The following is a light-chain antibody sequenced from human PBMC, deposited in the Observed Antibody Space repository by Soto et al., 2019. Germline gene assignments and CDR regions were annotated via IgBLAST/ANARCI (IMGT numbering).Light chain of an antibody. CDR1: QSVSSSY. CDR2: GAS. J-gene: IGKJ4*01. CDR3: QQYGSSPLT. V-gene: IGKV3-20*01. Sequence: EIVLTQSPGTLSLSPGERVTLSCRASQSVSSSYLAWYQQKPGQAPRLLIYGASTRATGIPDRFSGSGSGTDFTFTISRLESEDFAVYFCQQYGSSPLTFGGGTKVAIK.